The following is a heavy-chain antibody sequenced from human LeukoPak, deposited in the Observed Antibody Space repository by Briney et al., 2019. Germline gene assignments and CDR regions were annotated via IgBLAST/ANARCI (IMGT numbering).Heavy chain of an antibody. Sequence: PSETLSLTCAVYGGSFSGYYWSWIRQPPGKGLEWIGEINHSGSTNYNPSLKSRVTISVDTSKNQFSLKLSSVTAADTAVYYCARGPGYGDYVAYYYGMDVWGQGTTVTVSS. J-gene: IGHJ6*02. V-gene: IGHV4-34*01. CDR2: INHSGST. CDR1: GGSFSGYY. D-gene: IGHD4-17*01. CDR3: ARGPGYGDYVAYYYGMDV.